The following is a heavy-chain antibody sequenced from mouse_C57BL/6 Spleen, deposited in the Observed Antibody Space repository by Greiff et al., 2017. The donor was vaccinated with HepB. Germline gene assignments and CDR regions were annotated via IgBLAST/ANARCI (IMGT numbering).Heavy chain of an antibody. CDR3: AQLGRDGAY. CDR2: IYPRSGNT. Sequence: VQLQQSGAELARPGASVKLSCKASGYTFTSYGISWVKQRTGQGLEWIGEIYPRSGNTYYNEKFKGKATLTADKSSSTAYMELRSLTSEDSAVYFCAQLGRDGAYWGQGTLVTVSA. J-gene: IGHJ3*01. D-gene: IGHD4-1*02. V-gene: IGHV1-81*01. CDR1: GYTFTSYG.